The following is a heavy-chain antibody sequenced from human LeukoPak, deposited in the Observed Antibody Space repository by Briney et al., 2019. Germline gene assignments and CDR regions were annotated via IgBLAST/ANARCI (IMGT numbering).Heavy chain of an antibody. CDR2: INSDGSTT. V-gene: IGHV3-74*01. Sequence: LSLTCAVYGGSFSGYYWSWIRQPPGKGLVWVSHINSDGSTTNYADSVKGRFTISRDSAKNTLFLQMNSLRVEDTAVYYCARDVSGRDDFWGQGTLVTVSS. D-gene: IGHD6-25*01. CDR3: ARDVSGRDDF. CDR1: GGSFSGYY. J-gene: IGHJ4*02.